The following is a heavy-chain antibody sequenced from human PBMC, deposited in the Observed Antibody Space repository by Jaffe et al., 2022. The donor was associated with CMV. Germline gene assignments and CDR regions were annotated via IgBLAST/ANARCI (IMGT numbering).Heavy chain of an antibody. V-gene: IGHV3-15*01. D-gene: IGHD2-15*01. J-gene: IGHJ6*03. Sequence: EVQLVESGGGLVKPGGSLRLSCTASGFTFSDAWMNWVRQAPGKGLQWIGRIKTRNEGGATDYPAAVKGRFTISRDDSKNTLYLQMNSLKIEDTALYYCTLQVVVRADDSYMDVWGKGTTVTVSS. CDR3: TLQVVVRADDSYMDV. CDR2: IKTRNEGGAT. CDR1: GFTFSDAW.